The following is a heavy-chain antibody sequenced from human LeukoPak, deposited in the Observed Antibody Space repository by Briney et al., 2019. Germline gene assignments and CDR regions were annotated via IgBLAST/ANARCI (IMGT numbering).Heavy chain of an antibody. D-gene: IGHD3-22*01. Sequence: ASVKVSCKASGYTFTSYYMHWVRQAPGQGLEWMGIINPSGGSTSYAQKFQGRVTMTRDMSTSTAYMELSSLRSEDTAVYYCARESYYYDSSGGAEYFQHWGQGTLVTVSS. CDR2: INPSGGST. J-gene: IGHJ1*01. V-gene: IGHV1-46*01. CDR1: GYTFTSYY. CDR3: ARESYYYDSSGGAEYFQH.